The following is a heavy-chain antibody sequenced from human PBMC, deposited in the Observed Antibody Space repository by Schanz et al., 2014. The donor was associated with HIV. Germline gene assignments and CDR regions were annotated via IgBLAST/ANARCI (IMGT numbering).Heavy chain of an antibody. Sequence: QVQLVESGGGVVQPGRSLRLSCAASGFSFSNYGMHWVRQAPGKGLEWVAVISYDGSNKHYADSVKGRFTISRDNSKNSLYLVIKSLRAEDAAVYYCAKDRNYYDSKYRGKGNYYYYYGMDVWGQGTTVTVSS. CDR1: GFSFSNYG. CDR3: AKDRNYYDSKYRGKGNYYYYYGMDV. V-gene: IGHV3-30*18. CDR2: ISYDGSNK. D-gene: IGHD3-22*01. J-gene: IGHJ6*02.